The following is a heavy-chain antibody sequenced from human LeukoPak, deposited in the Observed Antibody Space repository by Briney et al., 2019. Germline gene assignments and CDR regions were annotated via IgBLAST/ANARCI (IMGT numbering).Heavy chain of an antibody. J-gene: IGHJ4*02. Sequence: GGSLRLSCAASGFTFSSYWMHWVRQAPGKGLVWVSRINSDGSSTIYADSVKGRFTISRDNAKNSIYLQMNSLRVEDTAVYYCARDRGNSIVGADFDSWGQGTLVTVSS. V-gene: IGHV3-74*01. CDR1: GFTFSSYW. D-gene: IGHD1-26*01. CDR2: INSDGSST. CDR3: ARDRGNSIVGADFDS.